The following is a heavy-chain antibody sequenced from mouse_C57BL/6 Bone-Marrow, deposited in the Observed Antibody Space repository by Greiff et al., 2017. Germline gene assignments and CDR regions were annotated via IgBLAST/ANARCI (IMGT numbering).Heavy chain of an antibody. CDR1: GFSLSTFGMG. V-gene: IGHV8-8*01. J-gene: IGHJ4*01. CDR3: ARILYYYGSSYNAMDY. CDR2: IWWDDDK. Sequence: QVTLKVSGPGILQPSQTLSLTCSFSGFSLSTFGMGVGWIRQPSGKGLEWLAHIWWDDDKYYNPALKSRLTISKDTSKNQVFLKIANVDTADTATYYCARILYYYGSSYNAMDYWGQGTSVTVSS. D-gene: IGHD1-1*01.